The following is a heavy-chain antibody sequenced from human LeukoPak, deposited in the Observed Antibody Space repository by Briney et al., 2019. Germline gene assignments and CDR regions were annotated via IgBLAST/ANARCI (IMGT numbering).Heavy chain of an antibody. J-gene: IGHJ3*02. CDR1: GFTFSSYG. CDR3: ARVSHSGSLDMHFDI. V-gene: IGHV3-30*02. Sequence: GGSLRLSCAASGFTFSSYGMHWVRQAPGKGLEWVAFIRYDGSNKYYADSVKGRFTISRDNSKNTLYLQMDSLRAEDTAVYYCARVSHSGSLDMHFDIWGQGTMVTVSS. D-gene: IGHD1-26*01. CDR2: IRYDGSNK.